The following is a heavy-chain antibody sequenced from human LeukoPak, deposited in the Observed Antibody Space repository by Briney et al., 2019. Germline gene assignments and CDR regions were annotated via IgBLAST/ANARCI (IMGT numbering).Heavy chain of an antibody. V-gene: IGHV4-59*08. J-gene: IGHJ4*02. Sequence: PSETLSLTCTVSGGSISSYYWSWIRQPPGKGLEWIGYIYYSGSTNYNPSLKSRVTISVDTSKNQFSLKLSSVTAADTAVYYCARARMGGATGYWGQGTLVTVSS. CDR3: ARARMGGATGY. CDR1: GGSISSYY. D-gene: IGHD3-16*01. CDR2: IYYSGST.